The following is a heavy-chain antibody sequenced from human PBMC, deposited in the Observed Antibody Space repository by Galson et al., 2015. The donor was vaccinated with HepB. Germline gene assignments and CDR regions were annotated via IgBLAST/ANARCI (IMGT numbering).Heavy chain of an antibody. Sequence: SLRLSCAASGFTFSDYYMSWIRQAPGKGLEWVSYISSSSSYTNYADSVKGRFTISRDNAKNSLYLQVNSLRAEDTAVYYCARVVDSSSWSNYYYYGMDVWGQGTTVTVSS. CDR2: ISSSSSYT. J-gene: IGHJ6*02. CDR1: GFTFSDYY. CDR3: ARVVDSSSWSNYYYYGMDV. V-gene: IGHV3-11*06. D-gene: IGHD6-13*01.